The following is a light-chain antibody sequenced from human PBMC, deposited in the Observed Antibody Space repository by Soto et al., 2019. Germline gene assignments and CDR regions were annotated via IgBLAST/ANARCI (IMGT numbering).Light chain of an antibody. CDR1: SGHSSYA. CDR3: QTWGTDIVV. CDR2: LNSDGSH. J-gene: IGLJ2*01. Sequence: QSVLTQSHSASASLGASVKLTCTLSSGHSSYAIAWHQQQPEKGPRYLMKLNSDGSHSKGDGIPDRFSGSSSGAERYLTISSLQSEDEDDYYCQTWGTDIVVFGGGTKLTVL. V-gene: IGLV4-69*01.